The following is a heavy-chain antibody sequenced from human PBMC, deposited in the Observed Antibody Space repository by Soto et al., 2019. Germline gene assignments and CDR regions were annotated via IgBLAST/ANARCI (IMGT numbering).Heavy chain of an antibody. Sequence: EVQLLESGGGLVQPGGSLRLSCAASGFTFSSYAMSWVRQAPGKGLEWVSAISGSGGSTYYADSVKGRFTTSRDNSKNTLYLQMNSLRAEYTAVYYCAKDNGHRRWAFDIWGQGTMVTVSS. J-gene: IGHJ3*02. D-gene: IGHD2-8*01. CDR3: AKDNGHRRWAFDI. CDR2: ISGSGGST. V-gene: IGHV3-23*01. CDR1: GFTFSSYA.